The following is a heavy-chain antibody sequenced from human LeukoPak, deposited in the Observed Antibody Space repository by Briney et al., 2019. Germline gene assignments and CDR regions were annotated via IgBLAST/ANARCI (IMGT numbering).Heavy chain of an antibody. CDR1: GGTFSSYA. CDR3: ARAPMGAAPLY. D-gene: IGHD6-6*01. J-gene: IGHJ4*02. V-gene: IGHV1-8*02. Sequence: ASVKVSCKASGGTFSSYAISWVRQAPGQGLEWMGWMNPVSGNAGSAQKFQGRVTLTRDTSITTAYMELTSLRSDDTAFYYCARAPMGAAPLYWGQGTLVTVSS. CDR2: MNPVSGNA.